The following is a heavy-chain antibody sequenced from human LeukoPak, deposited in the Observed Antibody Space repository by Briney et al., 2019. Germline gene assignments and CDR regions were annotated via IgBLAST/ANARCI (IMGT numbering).Heavy chain of an antibody. V-gene: IGHV4-30-4*01. CDR1: GGSISSGDYH. J-gene: IGHJ4*02. CDR2: IHDSGST. CDR3: ARDGGYSSGWLGY. Sequence: PSETLSLTCTVSGGSISSGDYHWNWIRQPPGEGLEWIGFIHDSGSTYYNPSLKSRVTISVDTSKNQFSLKLSSVTAADTAVYYCARDGGYSSGWLGYWGQGTLVTVSS. D-gene: IGHD6-19*01.